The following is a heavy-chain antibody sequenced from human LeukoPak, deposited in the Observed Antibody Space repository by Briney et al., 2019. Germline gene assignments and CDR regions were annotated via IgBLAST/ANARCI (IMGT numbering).Heavy chain of an antibody. J-gene: IGHJ4*02. CDR2: IYTSGST. CDR3: ARHGDYEGYFDY. V-gene: IGHV4-4*07. D-gene: IGHD4-17*01. Sequence: PSETLSLTCTVSGGSISSYYWSWIRQPGGKGLQWIGRIYTSGSTNYNPSLKSRVTISVDKSKNQFSLKLSSVTAADTAVYYCARHGDYEGYFDYSGQGTLVTVSS. CDR1: GGSISSYY.